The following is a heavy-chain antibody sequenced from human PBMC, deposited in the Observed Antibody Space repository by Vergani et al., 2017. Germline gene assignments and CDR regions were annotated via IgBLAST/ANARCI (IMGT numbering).Heavy chain of an antibody. CDR1: GFTFSSYW. CDR3: ARVFWSGYDGMDV. D-gene: IGHD3-3*01. J-gene: IGHJ6*02. Sequence: EVQLVESGGGLVQPGGSLRLSCAASGFTFSSYWMHWVRQAPGKGLVWVSRINSDGSSTSYADSVKGLFTISRDNAKNTRYLQMNSLRAEDTAVYYCARVFWSGYDGMDVWGQGTTVTVSS. CDR2: INSDGSST. V-gene: IGHV3-74*01.